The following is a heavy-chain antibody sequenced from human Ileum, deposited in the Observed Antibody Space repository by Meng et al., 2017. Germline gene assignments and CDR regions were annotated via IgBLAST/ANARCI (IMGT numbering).Heavy chain of an antibody. CDR1: GGCFCGYS. CDR2: INHSGST. J-gene: IGHJ4*02. V-gene: IGHV4-34*01. CDR3: ARGGGRYGPDFDY. Sequence: QVQLQQWGAGLLKPSETLSLTCAVYGGCFCGYSGGWNRQPPGKGLEWIGEINHSGSTNYNPSLKSRVTISVDTSKNQFSLKLSSVTAADTAVYYCARGGGRYGPDFDYWGQGTLVTVSS. D-gene: IGHD3-16*01.